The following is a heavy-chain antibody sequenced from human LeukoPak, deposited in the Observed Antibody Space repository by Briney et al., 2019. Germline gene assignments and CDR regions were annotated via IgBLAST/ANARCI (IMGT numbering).Heavy chain of an antibody. CDR2: IYYSGTT. J-gene: IGHJ4*02. CDR3: ARVRRDGYNSPDY. D-gene: IGHD5-24*01. V-gene: IGHV4-59*01. Sequence: PSETLSLTCTVSGGSLTSYYWSWIRQPPGKGLECIGYIYYSGTTYYNPSLKSRVTISVDTSKNQFSLKLSSVTAADTAVYYCARVRRDGYNSPDYWGQGTLVAVSS. CDR1: GGSLTSYY.